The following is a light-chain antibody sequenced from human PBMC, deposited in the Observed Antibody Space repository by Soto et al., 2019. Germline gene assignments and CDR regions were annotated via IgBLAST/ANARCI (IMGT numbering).Light chain of an antibody. Sequence: QSAPTQPASVSGSPGQSITISCTGTPSNVGGYNLVSWYQQHPGRAPELIIYEGTQRPSGVSARFSGSKSGNTASLTISGLQADDEADYYCCSYAGNGDVFGTGTKLTVL. V-gene: IGLV2-23*01. J-gene: IGLJ1*01. CDR2: EGT. CDR1: PSNVGGYNL. CDR3: CSYAGNGDV.